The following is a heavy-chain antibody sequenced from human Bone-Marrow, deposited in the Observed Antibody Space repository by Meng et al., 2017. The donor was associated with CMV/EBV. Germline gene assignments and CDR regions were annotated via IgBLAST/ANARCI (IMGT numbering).Heavy chain of an antibody. Sequence: GESLKISCAASGFTFSDYYMSWIRQAPGKGLEWVSYISNSGVTIYYADSVKGRFTISRDNAKNSLYLQMNSLRAEDTALYYCAARTLGTAFDDWGQGTLVTVSS. V-gene: IGHV3-11*01. J-gene: IGHJ4*02. CDR3: AARTLGTAFDD. CDR1: GFTFSDYY. D-gene: IGHD1-14*01. CDR2: ISNSGVTI.